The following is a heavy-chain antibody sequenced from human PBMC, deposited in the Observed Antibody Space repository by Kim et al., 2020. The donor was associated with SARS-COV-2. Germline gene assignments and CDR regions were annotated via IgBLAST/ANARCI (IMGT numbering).Heavy chain of an antibody. D-gene: IGHD1-1*01. Sequence: GGSLRLSCTASGFSIRNFFMAWVRQAPGKGLEWVAYIGQTSSTIYYADSVKGRFTVSRDNADNSVFLQMNSLRDEDTAVYYCARDGESGTTSFDYWGQGTHVTVSS. J-gene: IGHJ4*02. CDR1: GFSIRNFF. CDR2: IGQTSSTI. CDR3: ARDGESGTTSFDY. V-gene: IGHV3-48*02.